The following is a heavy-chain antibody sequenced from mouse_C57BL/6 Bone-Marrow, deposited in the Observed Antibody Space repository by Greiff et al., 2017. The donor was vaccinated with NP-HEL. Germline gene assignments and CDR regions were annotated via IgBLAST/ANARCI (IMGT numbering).Heavy chain of an antibody. CDR3: ARGNYYGSSDWFAY. CDR1: GFTFSDYG. CDR2: ISSGSSTI. D-gene: IGHD1-1*01. V-gene: IGHV5-17*01. J-gene: IGHJ3*01. Sequence: EVMLVESGGGLVKPGGSLKLSCAASGFTFSDYGMHWVRQTPEKGLEWVAYISSGSSTIYYAGTVKGRFTISRDNAKNTLFLQMTSLRTEDTAMCYCARGNYYGSSDWFAYWGQGTLVTVSA.